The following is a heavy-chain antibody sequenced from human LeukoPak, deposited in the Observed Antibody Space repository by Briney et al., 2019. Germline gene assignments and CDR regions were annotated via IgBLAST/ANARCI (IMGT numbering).Heavy chain of an antibody. D-gene: IGHD2-2*02. CDR1: GYTFTSYY. Sequence: ASVKVSCKASGYTFTSYYMHWVRQAPGQGLEWMGIINPSGGSTSYAQKFQGRVTMTRDTSTSTVYMELSSLRSEDTAVYYCARDRGPPDIAVVPAAIPGYYFDYWGQGTLVTVSS. CDR3: ARDRGPPDIAVVPAAIPGYYFDY. CDR2: INPSGGST. J-gene: IGHJ4*02. V-gene: IGHV1-46*01.